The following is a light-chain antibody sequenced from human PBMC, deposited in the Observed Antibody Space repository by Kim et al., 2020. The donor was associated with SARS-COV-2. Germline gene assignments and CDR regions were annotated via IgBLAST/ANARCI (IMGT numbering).Light chain of an antibody. CDR1: RANIGDNA. CDR3: AAWDASLNGWV. CDR2: YDD. J-gene: IGLJ3*02. V-gene: IGLV1-36*01. Sequence: ELTQPPSVSEAPRQRVTISCSGSRANIGDNAVSWFQQLPGKAPKLLIYYDDLLPSGVSDRFSGSKSGTSASLAISGLQSEDEADYYCAAWDASLNGWVFGGGTQLTVL.